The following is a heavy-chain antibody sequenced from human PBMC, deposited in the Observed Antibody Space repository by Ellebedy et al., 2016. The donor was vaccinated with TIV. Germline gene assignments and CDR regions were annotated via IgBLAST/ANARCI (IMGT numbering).Heavy chain of an antibody. Sequence: ASVKVSXXASGYTFTGYYMHWVRQAPGQGLEWMGWINPNSGGTNYAQKFQGRVTMTRDTSISTAYMELSRLRSDDTAVYYCARQGMTTVTTGYYYYYYMDVWGKGTTVTVSS. CDR3: ARQGMTTVTTGYYYYYYMDV. CDR1: GYTFTGYY. J-gene: IGHJ6*03. D-gene: IGHD4-17*01. CDR2: INPNSGGT. V-gene: IGHV1-2*02.